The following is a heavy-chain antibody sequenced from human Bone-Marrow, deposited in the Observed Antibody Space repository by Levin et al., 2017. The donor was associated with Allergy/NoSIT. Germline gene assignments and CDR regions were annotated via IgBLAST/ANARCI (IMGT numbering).Heavy chain of an antibody. CDR2: IYPHDSET. CDR1: GFTFTNNW. V-gene: IGHV5-51*01. D-gene: IGHD3-3*01. J-gene: IGHJ4*02. CDR3: ARQGTGNFDFWSGFYHAPFDV. Sequence: RGESLKISCATSGFTFTNNWIGWVRRLPGKGLEWMGLIYPHDSETKYSASFQGQITISADKSIRTAFLQWNSLKASDTGTYYCARQGTGNFDFWSGFYHAPFDVWGQGTVVTVSS.